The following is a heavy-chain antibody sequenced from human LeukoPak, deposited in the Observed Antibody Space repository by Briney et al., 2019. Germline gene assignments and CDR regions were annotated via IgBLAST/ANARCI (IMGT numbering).Heavy chain of an antibody. CDR1: GGSISSGSYY. J-gene: IGHJ2*01. Sequence: SQTLSLTCTVSGGSISSGSYYWSWIRQPAGKGLEWIGRIYTSGSTNYNPSLKSRVTISVDTSKNQFSLKLSSVTAADTAVYYCARGALISSSWPYWSFDLWGRGTLVTVSS. CDR2: IYTSGST. V-gene: IGHV4-61*02. D-gene: IGHD6-13*01. CDR3: ARGALISSSWPYWSFDL.